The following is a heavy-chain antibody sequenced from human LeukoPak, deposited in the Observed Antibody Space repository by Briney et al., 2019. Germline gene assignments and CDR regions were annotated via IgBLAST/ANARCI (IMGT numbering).Heavy chain of an antibody. Sequence: PGGSLRLSCAASGFTFSSYSMNWVRQAPGKGLEWVSYISSSSSTIYYADSVKGRFTISRDNSKNTLYLQMNSLRAEDTAVYYCAKLGSYDMPGYWGQGTLVTVSS. V-gene: IGHV3-48*01. J-gene: IGHJ4*02. CDR1: GFTFSSYS. D-gene: IGHD3-22*01. CDR2: ISSSSSTI. CDR3: AKLGSYDMPGY.